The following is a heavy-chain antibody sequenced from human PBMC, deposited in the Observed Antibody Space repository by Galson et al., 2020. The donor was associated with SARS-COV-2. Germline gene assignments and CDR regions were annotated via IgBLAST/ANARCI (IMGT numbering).Heavy chain of an antibody. CDR1: GFSLSNARMG. Sequence: SGPTLVKPTETLTLTCTVSGFSLSNARMGVSWIRQPPGKALEWLAHIFSNDEKSYSTSLKSRLTISKDTSKSQVVLTMTNMDPVDTATYYCARIRGGRITIFGVVIENFDYWGQGTLVTVSS. CDR2: IFSNDEK. CDR3: ARIRGGRITIFGVVIENFDY. J-gene: IGHJ4*02. D-gene: IGHD3-3*01. V-gene: IGHV2-26*01.